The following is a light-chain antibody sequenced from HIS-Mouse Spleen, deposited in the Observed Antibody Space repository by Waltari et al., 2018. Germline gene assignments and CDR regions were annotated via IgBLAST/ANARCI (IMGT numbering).Light chain of an antibody. CDR2: EAS. J-gene: IGKJ2*01. CDR1: QSVSSSY. Sequence: EIVLTQSPATLSLSPGERATLPCRASQSVSSSYLAWYQQKPGLAPRLLIYEASSRATGIPDRFSGSGSGTDFTLTISRLEPEDFAVYYCQQYGSSPYTFGQGTKLEIK. V-gene: IGKV3D-20*01. CDR3: QQYGSSPYT.